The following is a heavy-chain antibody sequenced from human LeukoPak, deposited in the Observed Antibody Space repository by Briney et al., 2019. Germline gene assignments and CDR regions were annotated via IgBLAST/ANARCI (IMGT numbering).Heavy chain of an antibody. J-gene: IGHJ6*02. V-gene: IGHV4-4*07. Sequence: SETLSLTCTVSGGSISSYYWSWIRQPPGKGLEWIGRIYTSGSTTYNPYLKSRVTMSVDTYKNQFSLKLSAVSAADTAVYYCGRAPAGPGYYYYYYGMDVWGQGTTVTVS. CDR1: GGSISSYY. CDR3: GRAPAGPGYYYYYYGMDV. CDR2: IYTSGST. D-gene: IGHD6-25*01.